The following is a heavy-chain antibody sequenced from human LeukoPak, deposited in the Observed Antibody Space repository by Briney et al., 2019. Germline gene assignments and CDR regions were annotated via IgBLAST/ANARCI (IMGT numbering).Heavy chain of an antibody. D-gene: IGHD3-10*01. CDR2: IYYSGST. CDR1: GGSISSYY. V-gene: IGHV4-59*01. CDR3: ARGLNYYYGSGSYLYYFDY. Sequence: PSETLSPTCTVSGGSISSYYWSWIRQPPGKGLEWIGYIYYSGSTNYNPSLKSRVTISVDTSKNQFSLKLSSVTAADTAVYYCARGLNYYYGSGSYLYYFDYWGQGTLVTVSS. J-gene: IGHJ4*02.